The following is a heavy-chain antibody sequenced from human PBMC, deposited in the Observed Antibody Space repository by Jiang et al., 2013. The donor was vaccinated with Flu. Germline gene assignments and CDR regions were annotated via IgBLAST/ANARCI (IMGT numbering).Heavy chain of an antibody. D-gene: IGHD2-21*02. CDR3: ARDDDLNDY. Sequence: SGAEVKKPGASVKISCKASGYTLTRYSMHWVRQAPGQGLEWMGIINPSGGSTSYAQRFQGRVTMTRDTSTSTVYMELSSLRSDDTAVYYCARDDDLNDYWGQGTLVTVSS. CDR2: INPSGGST. CDR1: GYTLTRYS. V-gene: IGHV1-46*01. J-gene: IGHJ4*02.